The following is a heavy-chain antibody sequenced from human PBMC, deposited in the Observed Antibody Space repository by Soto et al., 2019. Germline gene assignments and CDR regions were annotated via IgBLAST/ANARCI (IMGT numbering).Heavy chain of an antibody. J-gene: IGHJ6*02. CDR1: GFTFSSYS. CDR2: ISSSSSYI. CDR3: ARLSSVLELGPLYYYYGMDV. V-gene: IGHV3-21*01. D-gene: IGHD1-7*01. Sequence: EVQLVESGGGLVQPGGSLRLSCAASGFTFSSYSMNWVRQAPGKGLEWVSSISSSSSYIYYADSVKGRFTISRDNAKNSLYLQMNSLRAEDTAVYYCARLSSVLELGPLYYYYGMDVWGQGTTVTVSS.